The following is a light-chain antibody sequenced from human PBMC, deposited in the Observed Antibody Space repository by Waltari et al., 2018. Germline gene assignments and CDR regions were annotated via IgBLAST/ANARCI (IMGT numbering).Light chain of an antibody. CDR1: QSVLYSSNNKNY. V-gene: IGKV4-1*01. CDR2: WAS. J-gene: IGKJ1*01. Sequence: DIVMTQSPDSLAVSLGERATINCKSSQSVLYSSNNKNYLAWYQRKPGQPPKLLIYWASTRESGFPDRFSGSASGTEFTLTVTNLQPDDFATYFCQQSFSSPWTFGQGTTV. CDR3: QQSFSSPWT.